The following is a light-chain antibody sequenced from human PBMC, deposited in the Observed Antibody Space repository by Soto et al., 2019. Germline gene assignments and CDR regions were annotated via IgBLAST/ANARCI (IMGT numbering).Light chain of an antibody. V-gene: IGLV3-21*02. CDR3: QVWDSSSDAV. CDR2: DDS. CDR1: DIGRKS. Sequence: SYELTQPPSVSVAPGQTARITCGGSDIGRKSVHWYQQKPGQAPVLVVFDDSDRPSGIPERLSGSNSGNTATLTISRVEAGDEADYFCQVWDSSSDAVFGGGTKPTVL. J-gene: IGLJ3*02.